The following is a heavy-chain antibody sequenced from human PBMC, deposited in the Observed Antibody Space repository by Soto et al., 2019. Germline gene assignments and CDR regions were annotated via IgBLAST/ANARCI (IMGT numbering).Heavy chain of an antibody. Sequence: EVQLVESGGGLVQPGGSLRLSCVGSGFTFSDHHMDWVRQAPGKGLEWVGRIRSIANSYTTEYDASVEGRFTISRDDSKDTLYLQLNRLKTADTAVYYCARAVDYRELFFDLWGQGTLVTVSS. V-gene: IGHV3-72*01. D-gene: IGHD4-17*01. CDR1: GFTFSDHH. CDR2: IRSIANSYTT. J-gene: IGHJ4*02. CDR3: ARAVDYRELFFDL.